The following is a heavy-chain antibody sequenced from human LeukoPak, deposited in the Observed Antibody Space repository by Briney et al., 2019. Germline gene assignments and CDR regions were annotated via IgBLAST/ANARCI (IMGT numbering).Heavy chain of an antibody. CDR2: ISGSGGGT. D-gene: IGHD1-26*01. J-gene: IGHJ4*02. CDR1: GFTVSSNY. CDR3: AKDLGRYRNNYFDY. V-gene: IGHV3-23*01. Sequence: GGPLRLSCAASGFTVSSNYMSWVRQAPGKGLEWVATISGSGGGTYYADSVKGRFTISRDDSKNTLYLQMNSLRAEDTAVYYCAKDLGRYRNNYFDYWGQGTLVTDSS.